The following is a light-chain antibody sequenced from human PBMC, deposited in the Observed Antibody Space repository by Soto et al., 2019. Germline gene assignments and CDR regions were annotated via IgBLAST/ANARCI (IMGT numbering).Light chain of an antibody. Sequence: EIVFTQSPGTLSLSPGERATLSCRASQSVSSSYLAWYQQKPGRAPRLLIYGASSRATGVPDRFTGSGSGTDFTLTISRLEPEDFAVYYCQQYGSSPLTFGGGTKVDIK. CDR3: QQYGSSPLT. CDR1: QSVSSSY. J-gene: IGKJ4*01. CDR2: GAS. V-gene: IGKV3-20*01.